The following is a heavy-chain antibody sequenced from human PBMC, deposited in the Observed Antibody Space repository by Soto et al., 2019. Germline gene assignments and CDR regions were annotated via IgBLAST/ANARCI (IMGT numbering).Heavy chain of an antibody. CDR1: GGSISSSSYY. J-gene: IGHJ6*02. Sequence: NPSETLYLTCTVSGGSISSSSYYWGWIRQPPGKGLEWIGSIYYSGSTYYNPSLKSRVTISVDTSKNQFSLKLSSVTAADTAVYYCARQGSGSYFGGYYYYYGMDVWGQGTTVTVSS. CDR3: ARQGSGSYFGGYYYYYGMDV. D-gene: IGHD1-26*01. V-gene: IGHV4-39*01. CDR2: IYYSGST.